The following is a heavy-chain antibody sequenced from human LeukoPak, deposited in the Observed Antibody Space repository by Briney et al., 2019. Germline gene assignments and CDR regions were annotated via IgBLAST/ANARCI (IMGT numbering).Heavy chain of an antibody. V-gene: IGHV4-31*03. CDR1: GGSISSGNYY. Sequence: SETLSLTCTVSGGSISSGNYYWSWIRQHPGTGLEWIGYIHHSGSTYYNPSLKSRVIISVDTSKNQFSLKLNSVTAADTAVYYCAANLYDSSGYYYGPPGYWGQGTLVTVSS. D-gene: IGHD3-22*01. CDR3: AANLYDSSGYYYGPPGY. J-gene: IGHJ4*02. CDR2: IHHSGST.